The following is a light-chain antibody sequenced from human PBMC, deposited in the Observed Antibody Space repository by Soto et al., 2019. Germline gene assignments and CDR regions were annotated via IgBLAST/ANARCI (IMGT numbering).Light chain of an antibody. Sequence: EIVLTHSPATLSLSPMEITTLSCSTSQSVSSNYLAWYQQKPGQAPRLLIYGASSRATGIPDRFSGSGSGTAFTLTISRLEPEDFAVYYCQKYGSSGRKFGQGTKVDIK. CDR1: QSVSSNY. CDR2: GAS. J-gene: IGKJ1*01. V-gene: IGKV3-20*01. CDR3: QKYGSSGRK.